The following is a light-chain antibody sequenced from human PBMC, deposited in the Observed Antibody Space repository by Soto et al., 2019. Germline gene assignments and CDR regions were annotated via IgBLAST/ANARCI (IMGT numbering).Light chain of an antibody. CDR3: KQADTFHIT. CDR2: AAY. CDR1: QTISSY. J-gene: IGKJ5*01. V-gene: IGKV1-39*01. Sequence: DNEMSQSPSCLAGSLRYVAAITCRASQTISSYLNWYQQKPGRDHKIMIYAAYNLESGVPSRFSGSGSGTDFTLTITSMQPEDSAIYYCKQADTFHITCGKGTRLVIK.